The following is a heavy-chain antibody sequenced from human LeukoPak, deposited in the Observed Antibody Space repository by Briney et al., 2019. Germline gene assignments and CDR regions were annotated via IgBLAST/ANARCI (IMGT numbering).Heavy chain of an antibody. CDR2: ISTYIGNT. V-gene: IGHV1-18*01. Sequence: GASVKVSCKASGYTFNSHGISWVRQAPGQGLEWMGWISTYIGNTNYAQNLQGRVTMTTDTSTSTAYMELRSLRSDDTAVYYCARDHSPYYYDSSGYYSCPDYWGQGTLVTVSS. J-gene: IGHJ4*02. CDR3: ARDHSPYYYDSSGYYSCPDY. CDR1: GYTFNSHG. D-gene: IGHD3-22*01.